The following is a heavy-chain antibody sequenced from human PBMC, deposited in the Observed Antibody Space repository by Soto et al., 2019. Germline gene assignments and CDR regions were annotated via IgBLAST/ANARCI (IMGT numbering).Heavy chain of an antibody. D-gene: IGHD2-15*01. CDR2: IYYSGST. Sequence: SETLSLTCTVSGGSISSGDYYWSWIRQPPGKGLEWIGYIYYSGSTNYNPSLKSRVTISVDTSKNQFSLKLSSVTAADTAVYYCARDNKVASEYYFDYWGQGTLVTVSS. J-gene: IGHJ4*02. CDR3: ARDNKVASEYYFDY. CDR1: GGSISSGDYY. V-gene: IGHV4-30-4*01.